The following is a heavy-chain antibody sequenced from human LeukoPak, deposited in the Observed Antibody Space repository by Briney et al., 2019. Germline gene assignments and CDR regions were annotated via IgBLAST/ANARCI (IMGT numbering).Heavy chain of an antibody. D-gene: IGHD3-22*01. CDR3: AKASHDSSGYYEGRLDY. CDR1: GFTFSSYG. Sequence: GGSLRLSCAASGFTFSSYGMSWVRQAPGKGLEWVSAISGSGGSTYYADSVKGRFTISRDNSKNTLYLQMNSLRAEDTAVYYCAKASHDSSGYYEGRLDYWGQGTLVTVSS. J-gene: IGHJ4*02. V-gene: IGHV3-23*01. CDR2: ISGSGGST.